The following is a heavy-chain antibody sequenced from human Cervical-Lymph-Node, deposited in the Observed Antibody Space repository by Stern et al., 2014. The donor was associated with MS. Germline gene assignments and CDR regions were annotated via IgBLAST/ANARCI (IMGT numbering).Heavy chain of an antibody. V-gene: IGHV3-21*01. CDR3: AREVWSGYPDFYYGMDV. CDR2: ISNGGRNI. CDR1: GLSFSNSD. Sequence: EVQLVESGGGLVRPGGSLRLSCSASGLSFSNSDMTWVRQVPGEGLPWVSSISNGGRNIYYADSVRGRFTISRDNAKNSLYLQMNSLRDDDTAVYYCAREVWSGYPDFYYGMDVWGQGTTVTVSS. J-gene: IGHJ6*02. D-gene: IGHD3-3*01.